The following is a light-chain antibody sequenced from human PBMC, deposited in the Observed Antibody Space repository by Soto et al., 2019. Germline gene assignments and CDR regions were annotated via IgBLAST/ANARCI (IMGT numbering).Light chain of an antibody. V-gene: IGKV3-20*01. CDR2: GAS. Sequence: EIVMTQSPVTLSVSPGERGNLSCRASQSVSSNLAWYQQKPGQAPRLLIYGASTRAAVVPHRVSGSGSGTDFTLTISRLEPEDFAVYYCQQYGGSPRTFGQGTKVDI. J-gene: IGKJ1*01. CDR3: QQYGGSPRT. CDR1: QSVSSN.